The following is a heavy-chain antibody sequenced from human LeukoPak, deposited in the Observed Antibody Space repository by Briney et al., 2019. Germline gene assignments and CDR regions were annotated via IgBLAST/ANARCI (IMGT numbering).Heavy chain of an antibody. J-gene: IGHJ4*02. CDR1: GFTVSSNY. Sequence: GGSLRLSCAASGFTVSSNYMSWVRQAPGKGLEWVSRINSDGSSTSYADSVKGRFTISRDNAKNTLYLQMNSLRAEDMAVYYCAREEGIAGTYYFDYWGQGTLVTVSS. D-gene: IGHD6-13*01. CDR3: AREEGIAGTYYFDY. CDR2: INSDGSST. V-gene: IGHV3-74*01.